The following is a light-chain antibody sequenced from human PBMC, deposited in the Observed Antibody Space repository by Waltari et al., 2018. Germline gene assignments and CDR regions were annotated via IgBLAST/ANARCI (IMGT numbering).Light chain of an antibody. J-gene: IGLJ1*01. CDR2: QDT. Sequence: SYELTQPPSVSVSPGQTASITCSGDKLEKKYVCWYQQKPGQSPVVVTYQDTRRPSGIPGRFSGTNSGTTATLTISGTQTTDEADYYCQAWDSSAGVFGTGTNVTVL. CDR1: KLEKKY. CDR3: QAWDSSAGV. V-gene: IGLV3-1*01.